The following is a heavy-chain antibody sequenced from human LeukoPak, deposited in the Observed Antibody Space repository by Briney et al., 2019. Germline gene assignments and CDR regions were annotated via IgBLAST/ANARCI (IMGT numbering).Heavy chain of an antibody. Sequence: SVKVSCKASGGTFSSYAISWVRQAPGQGLEWMGGIIPIFGTANYAQKFQGRVTITADESTSTAHMELSSLRSEDTAVYYCARGYPVPYYDFWSGPFKGGWNAFDIWGQGTMVTVSS. D-gene: IGHD3-3*01. CDR2: IIPIFGTA. CDR1: GGTFSSYA. J-gene: IGHJ3*02. V-gene: IGHV1-69*01. CDR3: ARGYPVPYYDFWSGPFKGGWNAFDI.